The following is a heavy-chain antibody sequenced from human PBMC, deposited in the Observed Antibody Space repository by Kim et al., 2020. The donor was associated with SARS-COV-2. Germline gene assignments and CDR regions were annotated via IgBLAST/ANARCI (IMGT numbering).Heavy chain of an antibody. D-gene: IGHD6-13*01. CDR3: AKEGTGYSSSWYGVRFDP. CDR1: GFTFGDYA. Sequence: GGSLRLSCAASGFTFGDYAMHWVRQAPGKGLEWVSGISWNSGSIGYADSVKGRFTISRDNAKNSLYLQMNSLRAEDTALYYCAKEGTGYSSSWYGVRFDPWGQGTLVTVSS. J-gene: IGHJ5*02. CDR2: ISWNSGSI. V-gene: IGHV3-9*01.